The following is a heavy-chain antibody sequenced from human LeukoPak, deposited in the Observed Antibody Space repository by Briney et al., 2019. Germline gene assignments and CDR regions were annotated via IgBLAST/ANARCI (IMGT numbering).Heavy chain of an antibody. CDR1: GFTFSYFY. J-gene: IGHJ4*02. D-gene: IGHD2-15*01. Sequence: GGSLRLSCAASGFTFSYFYMTWIRQAPGKGLEWVSYISSSGSTIYYADAVKGRFTISRDNAKNSLYLQMNSLRAEDTAVYYCARSVVAATETFDYWGQGTLVTVSS. CDR2: ISSSGSTI. V-gene: IGHV3-11*04. CDR3: ARSVVAATETFDY.